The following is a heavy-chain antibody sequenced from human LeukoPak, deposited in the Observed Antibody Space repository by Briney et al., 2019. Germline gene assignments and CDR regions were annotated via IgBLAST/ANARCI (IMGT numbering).Heavy chain of an antibody. D-gene: IGHD3-10*01. Sequence: PSETLSLTCTVSGGSISSYYWSWIRQPPGKGLEWIGYIYYSGSTNYNPSLKSRVTISVDTSKNQFSLKLSSVTAADTAVYYCARDRGLLWFGGSDAFDIWGQGTMVTVSS. V-gene: IGHV4-59*01. CDR2: IYYSGST. J-gene: IGHJ3*02. CDR1: GGSISSYY. CDR3: ARDRGLLWFGGSDAFDI.